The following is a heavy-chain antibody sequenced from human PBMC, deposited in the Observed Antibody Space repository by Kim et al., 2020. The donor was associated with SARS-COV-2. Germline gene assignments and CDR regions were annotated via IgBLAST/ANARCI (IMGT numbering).Heavy chain of an antibody. D-gene: IGHD3-16*01. J-gene: IGHJ1*01. Sequence: GGSLRLSCAASGFTFSHCNMNWVRQAPGKGLEWVSSISSDGTYIYYADSVKGRFTISRDNAKNSLFLQMNSLRAEDSAVYYCARNWGLTADYFYRWGQGTLVTVSS. CDR1: GFTFSHCN. CDR2: ISSDGTYI. CDR3: ARNWGLTADYFYR. V-gene: IGHV3-21*01.